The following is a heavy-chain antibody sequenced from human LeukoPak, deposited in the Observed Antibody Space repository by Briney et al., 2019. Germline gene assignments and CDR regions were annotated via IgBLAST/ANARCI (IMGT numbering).Heavy chain of an antibody. CDR3: ARSGFGELFAPLDY. D-gene: IGHD3-10*01. V-gene: IGHV4-4*07. CDR1: GGSISSYY. J-gene: IGHJ4*02. Sequence: SETLSLTCTVSGGSISSYYWSWIRQPAGKGLEWIGRIYTSGSTNYNPSLKSRVTISVDTSKNQFSLKLRSVTAADTAVYYCARSGFGELFAPLDYWGQGTLVTVSS. CDR2: IYTSGST.